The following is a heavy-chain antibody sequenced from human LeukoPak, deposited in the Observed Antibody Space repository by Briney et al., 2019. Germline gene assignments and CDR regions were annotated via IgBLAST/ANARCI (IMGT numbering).Heavy chain of an antibody. V-gene: IGHV4-34*01. Sequence: SETLSLTCAVYGGSFSGYYWSWIRQPPGKGLEWIGEINHSGSINYNPSLKSRVTISVDTSKNQFSLKLSSVTAADTAVYYCARVFYDYVWGSYRWYYFDYWGQGTLVTVSS. CDR1: GGSFSGYY. J-gene: IGHJ4*02. D-gene: IGHD3-16*02. CDR2: INHSGSI. CDR3: ARVFYDYVWGSYRWYYFDY.